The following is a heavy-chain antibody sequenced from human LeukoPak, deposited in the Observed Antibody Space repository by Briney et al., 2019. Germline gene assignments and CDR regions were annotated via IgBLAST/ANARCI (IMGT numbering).Heavy chain of an antibody. Sequence: GGSLRLSCAASGFTFSSYAMSWVRQAPGKGLEWVSAISGSGGSTYYADSVKGRFTISRDNSKNTLYLQMNSLRAEDTAVYYCAKTKYYCDSSGYYYDYWGQGTLVTVSS. CDR1: GFTFSSYA. D-gene: IGHD3-22*01. J-gene: IGHJ4*02. CDR2: ISGSGGST. V-gene: IGHV3-23*01. CDR3: AKTKYYCDSSGYYYDY.